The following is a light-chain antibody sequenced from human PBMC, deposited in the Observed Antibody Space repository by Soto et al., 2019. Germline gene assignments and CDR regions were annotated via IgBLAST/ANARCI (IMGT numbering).Light chain of an antibody. CDR2: DIN. Sequence: QSVLTQPASVSGSPGQSITISCTGTSSDVGGYNYVSWYQQHPGKAPKLMIYDINNRPSGVSNRFSGSKSGNTASLTISGLQAEDEADYYCAAWDDSLSGPYVFGTGTKSPS. CDR3: AAWDDSLSGPYV. CDR1: SSDVGGYNY. V-gene: IGLV2-14*01. J-gene: IGLJ1*01.